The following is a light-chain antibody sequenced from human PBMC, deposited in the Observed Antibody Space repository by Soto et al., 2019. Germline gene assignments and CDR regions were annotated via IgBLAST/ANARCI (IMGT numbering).Light chain of an antibody. J-gene: IGKJ1*01. Sequence: EIVMTQSPGTLSLSPGERATLSFRASQSVSNNYLAWYQQKPGQAPRLLIYGASNRATGIPDRFSGSGSGTDFTLTISRLEPEDFAVYYCQQYGSSGTLGQGTKVDI. V-gene: IGKV3-20*01. CDR3: QQYGSSGT. CDR1: QSVSNNY. CDR2: GAS.